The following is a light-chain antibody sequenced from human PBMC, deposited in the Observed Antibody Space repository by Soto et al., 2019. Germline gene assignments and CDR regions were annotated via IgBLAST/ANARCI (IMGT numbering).Light chain of an antibody. CDR1: QSVNNVY. J-gene: IGKJ2*01. Sequence: EIVLTQSPGTLSLSPGERATLSCRASQSVNNVYLAWYQQKPGQAPRLLIYDVSSRATGIPDRFSGSGSGTDFTLTISRLDPEDIAVYYCQQSGTSPRTFGQGTKLEIK. V-gene: IGKV3-20*01. CDR3: QQSGTSPRT. CDR2: DVS.